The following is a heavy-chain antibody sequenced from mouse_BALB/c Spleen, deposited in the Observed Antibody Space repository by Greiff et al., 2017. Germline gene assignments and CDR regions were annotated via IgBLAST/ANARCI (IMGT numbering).Heavy chain of an antibody. CDR3: ARGGYDYDYYAMDY. V-gene: IGHV5-9-4*01. Sequence: EVKLMESGGGLVKPGGSLKLSCAASGFTFSSYAMSWVRQSPEKRLEWVAEISSGGSYTYYPDTVTGRFTISRDNAKNTLYLEMSSLRSEDTAMYYCARGGYDYDYYAMDYWGQGTSVTVSS. J-gene: IGHJ4*01. CDR2: ISSGGSYT. CDR1: GFTFSSYA. D-gene: IGHD2-4*01.